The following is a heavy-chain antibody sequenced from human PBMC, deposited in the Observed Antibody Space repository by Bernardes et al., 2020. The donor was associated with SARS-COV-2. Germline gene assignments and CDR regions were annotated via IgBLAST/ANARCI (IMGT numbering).Heavy chain of an antibody. J-gene: IGHJ6*02. CDR1: GYSFVTYW. V-gene: IGHV5-51*01. D-gene: IGHD3-16*01. CDR2: IYVGDSHT. CDR3: ARPSLDYYDYYGMDV. Sequence: GESLKISCRGSGYSFVTYWIAWVRQMPGKGLEWMGIIYVGDSHTRYSPSFEGQVTISADKSISTAYLQLSSLKASDTAIYYCARPSLDYYDYYGMDVWGQGTTVTVSS.